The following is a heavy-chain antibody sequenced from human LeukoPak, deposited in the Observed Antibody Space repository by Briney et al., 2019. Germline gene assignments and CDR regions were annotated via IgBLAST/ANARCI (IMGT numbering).Heavy chain of an antibody. CDR2: ISSSSSTI. V-gene: IGHV3-48*01. CDR1: GFTFSSYS. CDR3: ASILYSGSNNWFDP. D-gene: IGHD1-26*01. J-gene: IGHJ5*02. Sequence: GGSLRLSCAASGFTFSSYSMNWVRQAPGKGLEWVSYISSSSSTIYYADSVKGRFTISRDNAKNSLYLQMNSLRAEDTAVYYCASILYSGSNNWFDPWGQGTLVTVSS.